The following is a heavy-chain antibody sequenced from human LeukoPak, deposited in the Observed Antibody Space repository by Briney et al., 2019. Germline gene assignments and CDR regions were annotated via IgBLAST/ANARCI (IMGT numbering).Heavy chain of an antibody. D-gene: IGHD1-26*01. CDR2: IYSDGST. CDR3: AQVGATGY. J-gene: IGHJ4*02. CDR1: GLTLTTNY. V-gene: IGHV3-53*01. Sequence: GGSLRLSCAASGLTLTTNYLSWVRQAPGKGLEWVSGIYSDGSTHYADSVKGRFTISRDNAKNTLYLQMNSLRAEDAAVYYCAQVGATGYWGRGTLVTVSS.